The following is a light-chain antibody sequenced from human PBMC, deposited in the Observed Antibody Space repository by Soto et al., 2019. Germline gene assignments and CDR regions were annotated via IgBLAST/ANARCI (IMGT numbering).Light chain of an antibody. CDR2: RNN. V-gene: IGLV1-47*01. CDR3: AAWDDSLSAVV. J-gene: IGLJ2*01. CDR1: SSNIGSNY. Sequence: QSALTQPASVSGTPGQRVTISCSGSSSNIGSNYVYWYQQLPGTAPKLLIYRNNQRPSGVPDRFSGSKSGTSASLAISGLRSEDEADYYCAAWDDSLSAVVFGGGTKLTVL.